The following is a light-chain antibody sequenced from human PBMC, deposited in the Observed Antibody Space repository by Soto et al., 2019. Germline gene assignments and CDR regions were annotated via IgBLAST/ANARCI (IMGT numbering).Light chain of an antibody. CDR3: PQYANWPKT. V-gene: IGKV3-15*01. J-gene: IGKJ1*01. CDR2: DAS. Sequence: EIVLTQSPGTLSLSPGERATLSWRATQSVSSSYLAWYQQKPGQAPRLIIYDASTRDTGIPARGNGRGAESECTRTISSLQSVDLEVYYCPQYANWPKTFGPGTKVDIK. CDR1: QSVSSSY.